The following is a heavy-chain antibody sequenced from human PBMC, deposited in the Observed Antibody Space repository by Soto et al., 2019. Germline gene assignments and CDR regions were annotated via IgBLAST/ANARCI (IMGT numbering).Heavy chain of an antibody. V-gene: IGHV3-72*01. CDR1: GFTLSDYY. J-gene: IGHJ3*01. CDR2: SRDKANSFST. CDR3: PRTKSYGAYEV. D-gene: IGHD3-10*01. Sequence: EVKLVESGGGLVQPGGSLRLSCAVSGFTLSDYYIDWVHQAPGKGLEWLARSRDKANSFSTDYAASVKGRLSISRDDSQSSVSLQMNSLRTDDTALYYCPRTKSYGAYEVWGQVTVVIVSS.